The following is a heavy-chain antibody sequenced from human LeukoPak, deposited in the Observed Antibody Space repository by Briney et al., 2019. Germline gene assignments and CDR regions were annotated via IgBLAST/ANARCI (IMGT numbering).Heavy chain of an antibody. CDR1: GFTFSSYG. V-gene: IGHV3-30*18. Sequence: GGSLRLSCAASGFTFSSYGMHWVRQAPGKGLEWVAVISYDGSNKYYADSVKGRFTISRDNSKNTLYLQMNSLRAEETAVYYCAKGQYNWKRAFFDYWGQGTLVTVSS. D-gene: IGHD1-20*01. J-gene: IGHJ4*02. CDR3: AKGQYNWKRAFFDY. CDR2: ISYDGSNK.